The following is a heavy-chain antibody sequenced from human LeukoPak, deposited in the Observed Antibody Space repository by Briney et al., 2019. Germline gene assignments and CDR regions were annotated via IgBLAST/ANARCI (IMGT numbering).Heavy chain of an antibody. V-gene: IGHV4-59*01. Sequence: PSETLSLTCTVSGGSISSYYWSWIRQPPGKGLEWIGYIYYSGSTNYNPSLKSRVTISVDTSKNQFSLKLSSVTAADTAVYYCARVNGDYYYYYGMDVWGQGTTATVSS. CDR3: ARVNGDYYYYYGMDV. CDR2: IYYSGST. D-gene: IGHD4-17*01. J-gene: IGHJ6*02. CDR1: GGSISSYY.